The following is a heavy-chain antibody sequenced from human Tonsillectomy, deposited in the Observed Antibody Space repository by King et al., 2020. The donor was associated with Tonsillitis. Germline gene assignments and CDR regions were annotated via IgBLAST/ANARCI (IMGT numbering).Heavy chain of an antibody. Sequence: LQLQESGPGLVKPSETLSLTCTVSGGSISSYYWSWIRQPPGKGLEWIGYIYYSGSTNYNPSLKSRVTISVDTSKNQFSLKLSSVTAADTAVYYCARDVSPSYYDFWSGYSYWYNWFDPWGQGTLVTVSS. CDR1: GGSISSYY. CDR2: IYYSGST. J-gene: IGHJ5*02. CDR3: ARDVSPSYYDFWSGYSYWYNWFDP. D-gene: IGHD3-3*01. V-gene: IGHV4-59*01.